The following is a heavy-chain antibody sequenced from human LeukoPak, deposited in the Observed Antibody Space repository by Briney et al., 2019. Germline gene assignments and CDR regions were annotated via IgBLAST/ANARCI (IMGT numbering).Heavy chain of an antibody. CDR2: IYYKGRT. Sequence: PSETLSLTCTVSGGSISSSSYYWGWIRQSPGRGLEWIGSIYYKGRTDYDPSLKSRVTISVDTSKNQFSLKLNSVTAADTTVYYCARLSCTTTSCHFDYWGQGTLVTVST. D-gene: IGHD2-2*01. CDR3: ARLSCTTTSCHFDY. J-gene: IGHJ4*02. V-gene: IGHV4-39*01. CDR1: GGSISSSSYY.